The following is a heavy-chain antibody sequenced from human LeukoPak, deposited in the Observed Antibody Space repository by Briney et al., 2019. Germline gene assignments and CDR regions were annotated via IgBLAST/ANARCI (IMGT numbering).Heavy chain of an antibody. V-gene: IGHV1-2*02. J-gene: IGHJ4*02. Sequence: ASVKVSCKASGYTFSDYYMHWVRQAPGQGPEWMGWINPKSGDTKHAQKFQGRVTMTRDTSISTAYMELSSVRSDDTAVYYCAASFLRFSPDFDYWGQGTLVTVSS. CDR3: AASFLRFSPDFDY. D-gene: IGHD2/OR15-2a*01. CDR2: INPKSGDT. CDR1: GYTFSDYY.